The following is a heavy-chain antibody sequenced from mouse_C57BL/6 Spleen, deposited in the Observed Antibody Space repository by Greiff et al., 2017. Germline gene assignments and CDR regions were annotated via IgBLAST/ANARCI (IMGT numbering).Heavy chain of an antibody. CDR3: ARERRENLNGDGFDY. CDR2: IDPNSGGT. Sequence: VQLQQPGAELVKPGASVKLSCKASGYTFTSYWMHWVKQRPGRGLEWIGRIDPNSGGTKYNEKFKSKATLTVDKPSSTAYMQLSSLTSENSEVYDCARERRENLNGDGFDYWGQGTTLTVSS. V-gene: IGHV1-72*01. D-gene: IGHD4-1*01. J-gene: IGHJ2*01. CDR1: GYTFTSYW.